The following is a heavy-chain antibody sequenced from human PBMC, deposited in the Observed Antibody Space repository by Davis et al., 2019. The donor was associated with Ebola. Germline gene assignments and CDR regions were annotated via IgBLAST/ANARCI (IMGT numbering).Heavy chain of an antibody. J-gene: IGHJ4*02. CDR2: ISGSGGST. V-gene: IGHV3-23*01. Sequence: PGGSLRLSCAASGFTFSSYAMSWVRQAPGKGLEWVSAISGSGGSTYYADSVKGRFTISRDNSKNTLYLQMNSLRAEDTAVYYCATIFGVVSSFDYWGQGTLVTVSS. CDR3: ATIFGVVSSFDY. D-gene: IGHD3-3*01. CDR1: GFTFSSYA.